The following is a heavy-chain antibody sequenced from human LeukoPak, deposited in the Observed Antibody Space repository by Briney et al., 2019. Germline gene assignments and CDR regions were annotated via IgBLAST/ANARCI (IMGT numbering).Heavy chain of an antibody. Sequence: SETLSLTCAVYGGSLSGYYWSWIRQPPGKGLEWIGEINHSGSTNYNPSLKSRVTISVDTSKNQFSLKLSSVTAADTAVYYCARGLGGGSDYWGQGTLVTVSS. CDR1: GGSLSGYY. D-gene: IGHD3-16*01. CDR2: INHSGST. CDR3: ARGLGGGSDY. V-gene: IGHV4-34*01. J-gene: IGHJ4*02.